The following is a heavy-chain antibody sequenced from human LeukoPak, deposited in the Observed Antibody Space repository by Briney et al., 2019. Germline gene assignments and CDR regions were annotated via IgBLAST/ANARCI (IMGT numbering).Heavy chain of an antibody. V-gene: IGHV4-31*03. CDR2: IYYSGST. CDR3: AGVAYCGGDCTHPAAFDI. CDR1: GGSISSGGYY. D-gene: IGHD2-21*02. J-gene: IGHJ3*02. Sequence: PSETLSLTCTVSGGSISSGGYYWSWIRQHPGKGLEWIGYIYYSGSTYYNPSLKSRVTISVDTSKNQFSLKLSSVTAADTAVYYCAGVAYCGGDCTHPAAFDIWGQGTMVTVSS.